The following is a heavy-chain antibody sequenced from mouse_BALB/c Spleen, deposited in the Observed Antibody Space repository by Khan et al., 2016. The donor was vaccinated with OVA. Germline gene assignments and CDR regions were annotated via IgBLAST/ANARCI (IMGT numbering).Heavy chain of an antibody. V-gene: IGHV9-3-1*01. CDR3: ARPPSFADVLDN. Sequence: QIQLVQSGPELKKPGETVKISCKASGHTFTKYGMNWVKQAPGKGLKWMGWINTYTGQPTYADDFNGRFAFSLENSASTAYLQINNLKNEDSATDCCARPPSFADVLDNWGQGTSVTVSS. CDR1: GHTFTKYG. D-gene: IGHD3-1*01. J-gene: IGHJ4*01. CDR2: INTYTGQP.